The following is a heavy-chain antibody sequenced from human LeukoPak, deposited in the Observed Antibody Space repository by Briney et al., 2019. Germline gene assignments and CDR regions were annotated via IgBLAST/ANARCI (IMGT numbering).Heavy chain of an antibody. CDR1: GGSFTAYY. V-gene: IGHV4-34*01. D-gene: IGHD3-10*01. CDR2: INESGST. CDR3: ARCRGGFGELFAS. Sequence: SETLSLTCSVYGGSFTAYYWSWIRQPPGKGLEWIGEINESGSTNYNPSLKSRVTISLDTSNNQFSLEVTSVTAADTAVYYCARCRGGFGELFASWGQGTLVTVSS. J-gene: IGHJ5*02.